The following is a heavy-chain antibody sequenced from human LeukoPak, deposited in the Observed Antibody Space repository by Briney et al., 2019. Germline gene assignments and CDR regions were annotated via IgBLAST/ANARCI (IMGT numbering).Heavy chain of an antibody. CDR2: IYYSGST. V-gene: IGHV4-59*01. Sequence: SETLSLTCTVSGGSISSYYWSWIRQPPGKGLEWIGYIYYSGSTNYNPSLKSRVTISVDTSKNQFSLKLSSVTAPDTAVYYCARGATMVRGVIDHDAFDIWGQGTMVTVSS. CDR1: GGSISSYY. CDR3: ARGATMVRGVIDHDAFDI. D-gene: IGHD3-10*01. J-gene: IGHJ3*02.